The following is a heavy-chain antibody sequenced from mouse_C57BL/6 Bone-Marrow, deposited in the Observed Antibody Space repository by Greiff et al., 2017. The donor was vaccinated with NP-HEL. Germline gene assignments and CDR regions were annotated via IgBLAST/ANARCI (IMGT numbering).Heavy chain of an antibody. CDR3: TTFDGYYPYWYYDV. CDR2: IGPEDGDT. Sequence: VQLQQSGAELVRPGASVKLSCTASGFNIKDYYMHWVKQRPEQGLEWIGRIGPEDGDTEYAPKFQGKATMTADTSSNTAYLQLSSLTSEDTAVYYCTTFDGYYPYWYYDVWGTGTTVTVSS. V-gene: IGHV14-1*01. CDR1: GFNIKDYY. D-gene: IGHD2-3*01. J-gene: IGHJ1*03.